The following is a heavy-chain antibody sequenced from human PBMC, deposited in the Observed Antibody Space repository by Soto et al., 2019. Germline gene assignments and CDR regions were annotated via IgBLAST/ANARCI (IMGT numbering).Heavy chain of an antibody. V-gene: IGHV1-18*01. J-gene: IGHJ3*02. CDR2: ISAYNGNT. CDR3: ARGRSIAARLGAFDI. CDR1: GDRLTSYG. D-gene: IGHD6-6*01. Sequence: GASAKVGCEACGDRLTSYGISWVRQAPGQGLEWMGWISAYNGNTNYAQKLQGRVTMTTDTSTSTAYMELRSLRSDDTAVYYCARGRSIAARLGAFDIWGQGTMVTVSS.